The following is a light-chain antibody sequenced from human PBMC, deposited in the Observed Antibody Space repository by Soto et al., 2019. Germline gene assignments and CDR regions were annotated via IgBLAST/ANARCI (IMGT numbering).Light chain of an antibody. CDR3: QQSYSTTSIT. V-gene: IGKV1-39*01. J-gene: IGKJ5*01. CDR2: AAS. Sequence: DVQMTQFPSSLSASVGDRVTITCRASQNIGTYVNWYQHKPGKAPKLLLYAASTLQSAVPSRFSGRGSGTDFTLTISRLQSEDVATDYCQQSYSTTSITCGRGTLLEI. CDR1: QNIGTY.